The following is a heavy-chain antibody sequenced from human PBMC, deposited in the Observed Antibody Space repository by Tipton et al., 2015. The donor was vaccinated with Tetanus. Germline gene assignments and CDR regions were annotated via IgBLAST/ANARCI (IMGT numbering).Heavy chain of an antibody. CDR1: RYTFTGYY. Sequence: QLVQSGAELKKPGASVKVSCTASRYTFTGYYMYWVRQAPGQGLEWVGWIDPNSGDTIYAQNFQGRVTMTRDTSISTVYMELSRLRSDDTAVYYCARDRGDYIYYGMDVWGPGTTVTVSS. CDR3: ARDRGDYIYYGMDV. V-gene: IGHV1-2*02. J-gene: IGHJ6*02. D-gene: IGHD3-22*01. CDR2: IDPNSGDT.